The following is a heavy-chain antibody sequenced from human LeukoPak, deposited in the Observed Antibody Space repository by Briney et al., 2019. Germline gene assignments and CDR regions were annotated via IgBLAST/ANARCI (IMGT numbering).Heavy chain of an antibody. CDR1: GGTFSSYA. CDR3: AKSPVPRWFGELLAPDY. CDR2: IIPIFGTA. D-gene: IGHD3-10*01. J-gene: IGHJ4*02. Sequence: GASVKVSCKASGGTFSSYAISWVRQAPGQGLEWMGRIIPIFGTANYAQKFQGRVTITTDESTSTAYMELSSLRSEDTAVYYCAKSPVPRWFGELLAPDYWGQGTLVTVSS. V-gene: IGHV1-69*05.